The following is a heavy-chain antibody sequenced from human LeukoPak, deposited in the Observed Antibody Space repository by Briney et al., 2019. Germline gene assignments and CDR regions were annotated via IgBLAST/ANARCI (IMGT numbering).Heavy chain of an antibody. J-gene: IGHJ3*02. V-gene: IGHV4-59*02. D-gene: IGHD2-21*02. CDR1: GFTVSSNF. CDR3: ARVGCGGDCYTDAFDI. Sequence: GSLRLSCAASGFTVSSNFMSWVRQAPGKGLEWIGYIYYSGTTNYNPSLKSRITISVDTSKNQFSLKVRSVTAADTAVYYCARVGCGGDCYTDAFDIWGQGTMVTVSS. CDR2: IYYSGTT.